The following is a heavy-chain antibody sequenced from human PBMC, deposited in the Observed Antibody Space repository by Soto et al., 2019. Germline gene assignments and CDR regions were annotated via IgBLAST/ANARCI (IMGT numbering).Heavy chain of an antibody. CDR3: ARYSGSYYFDY. CDR2: IYYSGST. V-gene: IGHV4-30-4*01. D-gene: IGHD1-26*01. Sequence: QVQLQESGPGLVKPSQTLSLTCTVSGGSISSGAYYWSWIRQPPGKGLEWIGYIYYSGSTYYNPSLKRRVTISVDTSKNQFSLKLSSVTAADTAVYYCARYSGSYYFDYWGQGTLVTVSS. CDR1: GGSISSGAYY. J-gene: IGHJ4*02.